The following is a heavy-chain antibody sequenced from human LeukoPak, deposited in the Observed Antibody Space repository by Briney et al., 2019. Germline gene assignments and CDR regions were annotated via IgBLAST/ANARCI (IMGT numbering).Heavy chain of an antibody. J-gene: IGHJ3*02. CDR3: ARINYRAFSI. CDR1: AFTVSTNY. CDR2: IYGDGST. D-gene: IGHD4-11*01. V-gene: IGHV3-66*01. Sequence: GGSLRLSCVASAFTVSTNYMIWGRQAPGEGLEWVSLIYGDGSTYYADSVKGRVTISRDNSKNTVFLQMNSLRAEDTALYYCARINYRAFSIWGQGTMVTVSS.